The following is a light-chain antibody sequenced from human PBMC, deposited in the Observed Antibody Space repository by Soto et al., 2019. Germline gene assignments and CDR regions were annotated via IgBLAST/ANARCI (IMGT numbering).Light chain of an antibody. CDR3: SHYGTSVPYT. Sequence: TQSASSVSASVGDRVTIPCRPSQSVGNAWLAWYQKKVGQAPRLXXYGASTRATGIPDRFSGSGSGTDLTLTITRLETEDFAVYYCSHYGTSVPYTFGQGTRLEIK. J-gene: IGKJ5*01. CDR2: GAS. CDR1: QSVGNAW. V-gene: IGKV3-20*01.